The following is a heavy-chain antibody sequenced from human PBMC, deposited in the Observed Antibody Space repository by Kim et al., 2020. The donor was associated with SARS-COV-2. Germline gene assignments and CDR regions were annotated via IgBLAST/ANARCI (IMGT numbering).Heavy chain of an antibody. J-gene: IGHJ4*02. Sequence: SETLSLTCTVAGGSISSSSYYWGWIRQPPGKGLEWIGSIYYSGSTYYNPSLKSRVTISVDTSKNQFSLKLSSVTAADTAVYYWARDGNYYGSGRFFDYWGQGTLVTVSS. CDR1: GGSISSSSYY. CDR3: ARDGNYYGSGRFFDY. D-gene: IGHD3-10*01. CDR2: IYYSGST. V-gene: IGHV4-39*07.